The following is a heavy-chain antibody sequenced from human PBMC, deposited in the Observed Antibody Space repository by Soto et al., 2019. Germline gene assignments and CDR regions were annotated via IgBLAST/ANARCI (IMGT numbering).Heavy chain of an antibody. Sequence: SETLSLTCTVSGASVSTSDFYWSWIRHHPGQAGKGLEWIGYIAHSGSTYYNPSLKSRVIISVDTSKNQFSLSLTSVTAADTAVYYCAREYTYGSNFFDCWGQGALVTVSS. CDR3: AREYTYGSNFFDC. CDR2: IAHSGST. CDR1: GASVSTSDFY. D-gene: IGHD5-18*01. J-gene: IGHJ4*02. V-gene: IGHV4-31*03.